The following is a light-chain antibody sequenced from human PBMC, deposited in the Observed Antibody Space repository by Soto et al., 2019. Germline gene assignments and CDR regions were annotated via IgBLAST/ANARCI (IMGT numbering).Light chain of an antibody. CDR1: SSDVGGYNY. CDR2: DVS. J-gene: IGLJ1*01. CDR3: CSYAGSYGV. V-gene: IGLV2-11*01. Sequence: QSVQSQPRSVSLSPGQSVTISCTGTSSDVGGYNYVSWYQQHPGKAPKLMIYDVSKRPSGVPDRFSGSKSGNTASLTISGLQAEDEADYYCCSYAGSYGVFGTGTKVTVL.